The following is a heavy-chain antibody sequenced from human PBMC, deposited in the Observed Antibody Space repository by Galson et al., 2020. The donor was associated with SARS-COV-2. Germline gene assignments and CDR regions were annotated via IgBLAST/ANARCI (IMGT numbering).Heavy chain of an antibody. Sequence: GESLKISCAASGFTFSSYWMSWVRQAPGKGLEWVANIKQDGSEKYYVDSVKGRFTISRDNAKNSLYLQMNSLRAEDTAVYYCAREAGTTAHYYYYGMDVWGQGTTVTVSS. J-gene: IGHJ6*02. D-gene: IGHD1-7*01. V-gene: IGHV3-7*03. CDR1: GFTFSSYW. CDR2: IKQDGSEK. CDR3: AREAGTTAHYYYYGMDV.